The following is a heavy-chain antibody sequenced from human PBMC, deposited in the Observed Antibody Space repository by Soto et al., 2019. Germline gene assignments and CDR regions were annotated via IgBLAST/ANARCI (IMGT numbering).Heavy chain of an antibody. Sequence: QVQLQESGPGLVKPSQTLSLTCTVSGGSISSGGYYWSWIRQHPGKGLEWIGYIDYSGSTYYNPSRKSRITLALDTSKNQFSLKLGSVTGADTAVYYCARDGGEAYYYGSGNGSYGMDVWGRGTTVTVSS. CDR1: GGSISSGGYY. CDR2: IDYSGST. D-gene: IGHD3-10*01. CDR3: ARDGGEAYYYGSGNGSYGMDV. J-gene: IGHJ6*02. V-gene: IGHV4-31*03.